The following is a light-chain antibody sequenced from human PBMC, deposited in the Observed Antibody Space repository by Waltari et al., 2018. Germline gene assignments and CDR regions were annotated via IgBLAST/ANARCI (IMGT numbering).Light chain of an antibody. CDR1: QSLLENNGYNY. Sequence: DIVMTQSPLSLPVTPGEPASISCRSSQSLLENNGYNYLDWYLQKPGQSPQILIYLGSNRASEVPDRFSGSGSGTDFTLKISRVEAEDAGVYYCMEGLQSVTFGQGTRLEIK. CDR2: LGS. J-gene: IGKJ5*01. V-gene: IGKV2-28*01. CDR3: MEGLQSVT.